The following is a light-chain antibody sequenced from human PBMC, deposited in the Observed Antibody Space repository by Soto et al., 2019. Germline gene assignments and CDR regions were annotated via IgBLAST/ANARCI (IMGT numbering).Light chain of an antibody. V-gene: IGKV1-5*03. Sequence: DIQMTQSPSTLSASVGDRVTITCRASQSISSWLAWYQQKPGEAPRLLIYKASSLGSGVPSRFSGSGSGTEFTLTISSLQPDDFATYYCQHYISYPYTFGQGTKVDIK. J-gene: IGKJ2*01. CDR3: QHYISYPYT. CDR2: KAS. CDR1: QSISSW.